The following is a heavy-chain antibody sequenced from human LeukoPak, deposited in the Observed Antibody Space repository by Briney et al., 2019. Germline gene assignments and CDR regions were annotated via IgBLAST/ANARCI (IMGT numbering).Heavy chain of an antibody. J-gene: IGHJ2*01. CDR2: IYYSGST. CDR3: ARVIVNNKLWYFDL. V-gene: IGHV4-39*07. Sequence: SETLSLTCTVSGGSISSSSYYWGWIRQPPGKGLEWIGSIYYSGSTYYNPSLKSRVTISVDTSKNQFSLKLSSVTAADTAVYYCARVIVNNKLWYFDLWGRGTLVTVSS. D-gene: IGHD3-16*02. CDR1: GGSISSSSYY.